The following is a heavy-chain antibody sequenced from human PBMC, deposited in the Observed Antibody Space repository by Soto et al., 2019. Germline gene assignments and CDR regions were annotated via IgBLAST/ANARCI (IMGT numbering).Heavy chain of an antibody. V-gene: IGHV3-15*01. CDR3: TIGVGLSETDY. J-gene: IGHJ4*02. Sequence: EVQLVESGGDLVKPGGSLRLSCAVAGFTFSDAWMTWVRQAPGKGLEWVGRIKRKIDGETTDYAAPVKGRFTISRDDSKSTLHLQMSSLKTEDTAVYYCTIGVGLSETDYWGQGTLVTVSS. D-gene: IGHD1-26*01. CDR2: IKRKIDGETT. CDR1: GFTFSDAW.